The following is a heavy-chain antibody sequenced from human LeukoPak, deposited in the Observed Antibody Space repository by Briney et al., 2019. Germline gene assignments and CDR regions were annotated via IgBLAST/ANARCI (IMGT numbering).Heavy chain of an antibody. J-gene: IGHJ6*02. V-gene: IGHV1-24*01. Sequence: DSVKVSCKVFGNTPTELSMNWVRQAPGKGLEWMGGFDPEDGETVYAQKFQGRVTMTEDTSTDTAYMELSSLRSEDTAVYYCAKGAAGMDVWGQGTTVAVSS. CDR3: AKGAAGMDV. CDR2: FDPEDGET. CDR1: GNTPTELS.